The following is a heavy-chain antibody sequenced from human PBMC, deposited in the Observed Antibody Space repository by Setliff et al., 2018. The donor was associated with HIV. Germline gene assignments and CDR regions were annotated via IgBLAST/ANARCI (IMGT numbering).Heavy chain of an antibody. CDR3: ARGALSLTMTKLLSFFDS. Sequence: KTSETLSLTCTVSGGSISSYYWSWIRQPPGKGLEWIGEINHSGTSNYNPSLKGRVTISADTSKNQFSLNLTSVTAADTAIYYCARGALSLTMTKLLSFFDSWGQGTLVTVSS. CDR1: GGSISSYY. CDR2: INHSGTS. J-gene: IGHJ4*02. D-gene: IGHD3-22*01. V-gene: IGHV4-59*12.